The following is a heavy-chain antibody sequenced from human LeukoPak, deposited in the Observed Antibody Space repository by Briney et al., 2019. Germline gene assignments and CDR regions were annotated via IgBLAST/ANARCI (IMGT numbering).Heavy chain of an antibody. V-gene: IGHV1-69*05. CDR2: IIPIFGTA. J-gene: IGHJ3*02. CDR1: GGTFSSYA. Sequence: SVKVSCKASGGTFSSYAISSVRHAPGQGLEWMGWIIPIFGTANYAQKFQGRVTITTYESTSTAYMELSGLRSEDTAVYDCAREQRPIVVVPAATLDAFDIWGQGTMVTVSS. D-gene: IGHD2-2*01. CDR3: AREQRPIVVVPAATLDAFDI.